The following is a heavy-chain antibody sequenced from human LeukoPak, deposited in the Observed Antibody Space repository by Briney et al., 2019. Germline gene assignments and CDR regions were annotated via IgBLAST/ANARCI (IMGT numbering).Heavy chain of an antibody. CDR1: GGSIRSSDDY. CDR2: IYYTGSS. J-gene: IGHJ6*03. CDR3: TKAASSGPLFTYHMDV. V-gene: IGHV4-39*07. D-gene: IGHD3-22*01. Sequence: SETLSLTCSVSGGSIRSSDDYWGFVRQTPGKGLEWMGSIYYTGSSHYNPSLKSRATISVDTSKNQFSLKLTSVTAADTAVYYCTKAASSGPLFTYHMDVWGKGTTVTVSS.